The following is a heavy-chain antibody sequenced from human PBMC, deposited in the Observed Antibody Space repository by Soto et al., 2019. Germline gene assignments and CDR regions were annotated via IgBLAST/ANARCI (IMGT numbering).Heavy chain of an antibody. V-gene: IGHV3-30*18. J-gene: IGHJ4*02. Sequence: QVQLVESGGGVVQPGRSLRLSCAASEFTFTSYGMHWVRQAPGEGLEWVAVISYDGSNKYYADSVKGRFTISRDDSKNTLYLQMNSLRAEDTAVYYCAKDRGYCSGGSCYYFDYWGQGTLVTVSS. CDR3: AKDRGYCSGGSCYYFDY. CDR2: ISYDGSNK. D-gene: IGHD2-15*01. CDR1: EFTFTSYG.